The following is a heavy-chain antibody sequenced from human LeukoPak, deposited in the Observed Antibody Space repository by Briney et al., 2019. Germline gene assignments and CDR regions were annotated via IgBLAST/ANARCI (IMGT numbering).Heavy chain of an antibody. D-gene: IGHD3-3*01. V-gene: IGHV3-48*01. J-gene: IGHJ4*02. CDR3: AKDLDDFWSGYSRLFDY. CDR2: ISSSSSTI. Sequence: GGSLRLSCAASGFTFSSYSMNWVRQAPGKGLEWVSYISSSSSTIYYADSVKGRFTISRDNSKNTLYLQMNSLRAEDTAVYYCAKDLDDFWSGYSRLFDYWGQGTLVTVSS. CDR1: GFTFSSYS.